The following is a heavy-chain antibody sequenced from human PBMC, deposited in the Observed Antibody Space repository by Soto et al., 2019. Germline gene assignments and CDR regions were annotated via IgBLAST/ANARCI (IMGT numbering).Heavy chain of an antibody. Sequence: GGSLRLSCAASGCNVSSNYMSWVRQAPGKGLEWVSVIYSGGSTYYADSVKGRFTISRHNSKNTLYLQMNSLRAEDTAVYYCARGTYSAGAYWGQGTLVTVSS. CDR1: GCNVSSNY. CDR2: IYSGGST. J-gene: IGHJ4*01. CDR3: ARGTYSAGAY. D-gene: IGHD2-21*01. V-gene: IGHV3-53*04.